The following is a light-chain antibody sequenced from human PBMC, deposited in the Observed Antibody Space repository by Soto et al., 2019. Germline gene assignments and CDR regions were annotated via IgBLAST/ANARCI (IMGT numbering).Light chain of an antibody. J-gene: IGKJ1*01. V-gene: IGKV3-15*01. CDR2: GAF. Sequence: EIVMTQCPATLSVSPGERATLSCRASQSVSSTLAWYQQKPGQAPSLLLYGAFTRATGIPARFSGTGSGTEFTLTISSLQSEDFALYYCQQYNDWPLTFGQGTKVDIK. CDR1: QSVSST. CDR3: QQYNDWPLT.